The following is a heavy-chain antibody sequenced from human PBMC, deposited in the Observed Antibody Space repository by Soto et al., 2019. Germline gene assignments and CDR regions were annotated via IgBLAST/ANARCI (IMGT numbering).Heavy chain of an antibody. D-gene: IGHD3-3*01. Sequence: PSETLSLTCAVYGGSFSGYYWSWIRQPPGKGLEWIGEINHSGSTNYNPSLKSRVTISVDTSKNQFSLKLSSVTAADTAVYYCARGLTYYDFFASYYGMDVWGQGTTVTVSS. CDR1: GGSFSGYY. CDR2: INHSGST. V-gene: IGHV4-34*01. CDR3: ARGLTYYDFFASYYGMDV. J-gene: IGHJ6*02.